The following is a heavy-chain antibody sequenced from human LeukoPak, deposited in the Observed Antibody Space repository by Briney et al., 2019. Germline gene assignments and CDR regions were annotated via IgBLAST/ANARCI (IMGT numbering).Heavy chain of an antibody. D-gene: IGHD2-2*01. V-gene: IGHV1-2*02. CDR3: ARDPSIVVVPAATYYFDY. CDR2: INPNSGGT. CDR1: GYTFTGYY. Sequence: ASVKVSCKASGYTFTGYYMHWVRQAPGQGLEWMGWINPNSGGTNYAQKFQGRVTMTRDTSISTAYMELSRLRSDDTAAYYCARDPSIVVVPAATYYFDYWGQGTLVTVSS. J-gene: IGHJ4*02.